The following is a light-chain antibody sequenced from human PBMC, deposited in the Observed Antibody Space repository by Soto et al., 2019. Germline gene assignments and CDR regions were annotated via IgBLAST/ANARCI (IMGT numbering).Light chain of an antibody. Sequence: QTVVTQEPSLTVSPGGTVTLTCGCSTGDVTNGRWPYWFQQRPGQVPRTLIHDTSNKHSWTPARFSGSLLGGKAALTLSGAQPEDEAAYYCLLFYDGVAVFGGGTQLTVL. CDR2: DTS. V-gene: IGLV7-46*01. J-gene: IGLJ7*01. CDR1: TGDVTNGRW. CDR3: LLFYDGVAV.